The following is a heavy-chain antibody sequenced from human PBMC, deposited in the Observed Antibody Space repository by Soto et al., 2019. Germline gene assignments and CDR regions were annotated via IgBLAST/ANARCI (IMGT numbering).Heavy chain of an antibody. CDR3: ARGHYLHDAFDI. CDR2: IWYDGSNK. CDR1: GFTFSSYG. V-gene: IGHV3-33*01. D-gene: IGHD3-10*01. Sequence: QVQLVESGGGVVQPGRSLRLSCAASGFTFSSYGMHWVRQAPGKGLEWVAVIWYDGSNKYYADSVKGRFTISRDNSKNTLYLQMNSLRAEDTAVYYCARGHYLHDAFDIWGQGTMVTVSS. J-gene: IGHJ3*02.